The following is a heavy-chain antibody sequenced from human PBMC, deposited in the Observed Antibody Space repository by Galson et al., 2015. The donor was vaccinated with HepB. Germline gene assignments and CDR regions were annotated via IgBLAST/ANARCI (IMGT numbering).Heavy chain of an antibody. CDR2: IWYDGSNK. CDR1: GFTFSSYG. V-gene: IGHV3-33*01. Sequence: SLRLSCAASGFTFSSYGMHWVRQAPGKGLEWVAVIWYDGSNKYYADSVKGRFTISRDNSKNTLYLQMNSLRAEDTAVYYCARDTYSSSSGRLDYWGQGTLVTVSS. D-gene: IGHD6-6*01. CDR3: ARDTYSSSSGRLDY. J-gene: IGHJ4*02.